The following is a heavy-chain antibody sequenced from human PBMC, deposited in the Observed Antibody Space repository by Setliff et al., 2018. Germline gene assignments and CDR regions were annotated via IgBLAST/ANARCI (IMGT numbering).Heavy chain of an antibody. J-gene: IGHJ4*02. D-gene: IGHD5-18*01. CDR2: MNPNSGNT. CDR1: GGTFSSYA. V-gene: IGHV1-8*02. CDR3: ARRVGSVGIQLPDY. Sequence: ASVKVSCKASGGTFSSYAISWVRQAPGQGLEWMGWMNPNSGNTGYAQKFQGRVTMTRNTSISKAYMELSSLRSEDTAVYYCARRVGSVGIQLPDYWGQGTLVTVSS.